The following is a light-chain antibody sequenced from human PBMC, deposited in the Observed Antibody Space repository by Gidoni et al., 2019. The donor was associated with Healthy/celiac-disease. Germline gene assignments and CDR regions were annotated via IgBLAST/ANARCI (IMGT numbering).Light chain of an antibody. CDR1: QSVSSN. CDR3: QQYNNWPQT. CDR2: GAS. J-gene: IGKJ1*01. V-gene: IGKV3-15*01. Sequence: EIVMTQSPATLSVSPGERATLSCRASQSVSSNLARYQQKPGPAPRLLIYGASTRATGIPARFSGSGSGTEFTLTISSLQSEDFAVYYCQQYNNWPQTFGQGTEVEIK.